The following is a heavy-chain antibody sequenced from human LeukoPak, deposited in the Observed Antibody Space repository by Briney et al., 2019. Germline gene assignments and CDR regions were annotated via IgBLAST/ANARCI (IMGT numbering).Heavy chain of an antibody. CDR1: GFTFSNSW. Sequence: PGGSLRLSCAASGFTFSNSWMYWVRQAPGKGLVWVSRINSDGSSTTYADSVKGRFTISRDNAKNTLYLQMSSLRADDTAVYYCTRAGHNWEHDYWGQGTLVTVSS. CDR2: INSDGSST. J-gene: IGHJ4*02. V-gene: IGHV3-74*01. D-gene: IGHD5-24*01. CDR3: TRAGHNWEHDY.